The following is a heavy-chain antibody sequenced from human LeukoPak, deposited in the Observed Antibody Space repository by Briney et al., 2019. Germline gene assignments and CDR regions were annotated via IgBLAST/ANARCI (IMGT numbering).Heavy chain of an antibody. CDR2: INPSGGST. V-gene: IGHV1-46*01. J-gene: IGHJ4*02. D-gene: IGHD4-17*01. Sequence: GASVKVSCKASGYTFTSYYMHWVRQAPGQGLEWMGIINPSGGSTSYAQKFQGRVTMTRDTSTSIVYMELSSLRSEDTAVYYCARGMTTVTTGAALIFGYWGQGTLVTVSS. CDR1: GYTFTSYY. CDR3: ARGMTTVTTGAALIFGY.